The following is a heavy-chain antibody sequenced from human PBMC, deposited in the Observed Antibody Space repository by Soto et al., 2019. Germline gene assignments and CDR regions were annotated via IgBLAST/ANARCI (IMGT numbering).Heavy chain of an antibody. D-gene: IGHD5-18*01. CDR1: GGSMSRYY. CDR2: TFYSGST. V-gene: IGHV4-59*01. J-gene: IGHJ4*02. CDR3: ARSGNSYATGYFDS. Sequence: QVQLQESGPGLVKPSETLSLSCTVSGGSMSRYYWSWIRQPPGKGPEWIGFTFYSGSTNYNPSLKGRVTISIDKANNRFSLTLSSVTAADTAIYYCARSGNSYATGYFDSWGQGTLVTVSS.